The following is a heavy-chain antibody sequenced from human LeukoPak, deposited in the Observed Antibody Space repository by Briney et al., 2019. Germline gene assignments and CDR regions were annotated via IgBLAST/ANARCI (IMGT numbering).Heavy chain of an antibody. J-gene: IGHJ5*02. CDR2: TNPNSGGT. CDR3: ARDMGVYCSSTSCYFLS. CDR1: GYTFTCYY. Sequence: ASVKVSCKASGYTFTCYYMHWVRQAPGQGLEWMGWTNPNSGGTNYEQKFQGRVTMTGDTSISTDYMELSRLRSDDTAVYYCARDMGVYCSSTSCYFLSWGQGTLVTVSS. D-gene: IGHD2-2*01. V-gene: IGHV1-2*02.